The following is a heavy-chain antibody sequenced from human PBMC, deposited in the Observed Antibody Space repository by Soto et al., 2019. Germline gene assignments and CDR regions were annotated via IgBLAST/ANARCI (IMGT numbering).Heavy chain of an antibody. J-gene: IGHJ4*02. CDR3: AKDLSVIIAVAGRNFDY. CDR2: ISGSGGST. CDR1: GFTFSSYA. D-gene: IGHD6-19*01. V-gene: IGHV3-23*01. Sequence: PGGSLRLSCAASGFTFSSYAMSWVRQAPGKGLEWVSAISGSGGSTYYADSVKGRFTISRDNSKNTLYLQMNSLRAEDTAVYYCAKDLSVIIAVAGRNFDYWGQGTLVTVSS.